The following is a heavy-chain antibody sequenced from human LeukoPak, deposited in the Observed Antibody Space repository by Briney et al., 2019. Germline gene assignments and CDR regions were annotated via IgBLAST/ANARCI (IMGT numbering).Heavy chain of an antibody. V-gene: IGHV6-1*01. CDR3: ARVKWRGPTSSGWLDY. D-gene: IGHD6-19*01. CDR1: GDSVPSNSVA. Sequence: SQTLSLTCAISGDSVPSNSVAWNWIRQSPSRGLEWLGRTYYRSKWYNDFAVSMKSRITINPDTSKNQFSLQLNSVTPEDTAVYYCARVKWRGPTSSGWLDYWGQGTLVTVSS. J-gene: IGHJ4*02. CDR2: TYYRSKWYN.